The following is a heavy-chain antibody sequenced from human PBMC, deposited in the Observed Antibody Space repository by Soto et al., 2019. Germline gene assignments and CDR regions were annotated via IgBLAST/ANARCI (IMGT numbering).Heavy chain of an antibody. J-gene: IGHJ2*01. Sequence: QVQLVQSGAEVKKPGSSVTVSCKASGGTFSSYTISWVRQAPGQGLEWMGGIIPIFGTANYAQKFQGRVTIXEDXSXITAYMELRSLRSEDTAVYYCARGNHRWLQLWYFDLWGRGTLVTVSS. D-gene: IGHD5-12*01. CDR1: GGTFSSYT. CDR3: ARGNHRWLQLWYFDL. V-gene: IGHV1-69*12. CDR2: IIPIFGTA.